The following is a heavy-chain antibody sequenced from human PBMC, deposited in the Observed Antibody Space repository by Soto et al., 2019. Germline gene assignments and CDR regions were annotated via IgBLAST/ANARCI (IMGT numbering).Heavy chain of an antibody. CDR3: AAPPRY. J-gene: IGHJ4*02. Sequence: PSETLSLTCTVSGGSISRYYWNWIRQPPGKGLEWIGYIYNSGNTNYNPSLRSRVTISVDTSKNQFSLKLTSVTAADTAVYYCAAPPRYWGQGTLVTVSS. D-gene: IGHD6-6*01. CDR1: GGSISRYY. V-gene: IGHV4-59*01. CDR2: IYNSGNT.